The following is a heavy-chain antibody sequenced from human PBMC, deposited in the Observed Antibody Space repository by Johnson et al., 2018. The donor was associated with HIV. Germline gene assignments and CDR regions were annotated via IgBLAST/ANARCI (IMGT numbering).Heavy chain of an antibody. CDR2: ISYDGSNK. D-gene: IGHD3-10*01. Sequence: QVQLVESGGGVVQPGRSLRLSCAASGFTFSYYAMHWVRQAPGKGLEWVAVISYDGSNKYYADSVKGRFTISRDNSKNTLYLQMNSLRTEDTAVYYCARAGRWSGDTFDIWGQGTMVTVSS. CDR3: ARAGRWSGDTFDI. J-gene: IGHJ3*02. CDR1: GFTFSYYA. V-gene: IGHV3-30-3*01.